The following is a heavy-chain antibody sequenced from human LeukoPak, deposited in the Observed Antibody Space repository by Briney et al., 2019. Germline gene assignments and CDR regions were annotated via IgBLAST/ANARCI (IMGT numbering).Heavy chain of an antibody. CDR2: ISGRGVST. CDR3: AKAASGNWNDVSDY. V-gene: IGHV3-23*01. Sequence: GGSLRLSCAASGFTFSTYAMSWVRQPPGKGLEWVSAISGRGVSTSYADSVRGRFTISRDNSKNTLYLQMNSLRAEDTAVYYCAKAASGNWNDVSDYWGQGTLVTVSS. CDR1: GFTFSTYA. J-gene: IGHJ4*02. D-gene: IGHD1-20*01.